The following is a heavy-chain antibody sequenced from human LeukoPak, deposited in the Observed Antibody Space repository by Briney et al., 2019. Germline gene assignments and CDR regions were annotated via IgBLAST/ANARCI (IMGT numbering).Heavy chain of an antibody. CDR3: ASEGCFEYYFDY. D-gene: IGHD2/OR15-2a*01. V-gene: IGHV1-69*06. CDR1: GGTFTDYG. Sequence: ASVKVSCKSSGGTFTDYGISWVRHAPGQGLEWMGRIIPIFTTANYAQKFQGRVTITADTSTNTAYMELTSLRSEDSAVYYCASEGCFEYYFDYWGQGTLLTVSS. J-gene: IGHJ4*02. CDR2: IIPIFTTA.